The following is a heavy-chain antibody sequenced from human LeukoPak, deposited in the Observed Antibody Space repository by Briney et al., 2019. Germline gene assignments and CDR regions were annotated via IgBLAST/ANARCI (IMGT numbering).Heavy chain of an antibody. V-gene: IGHV1-69*04. CDR1: GGTFSSYA. CDR2: IIPILGIA. D-gene: IGHD2-2*01. J-gene: IGHJ4*02. CDR3: ARAIGGQLLPDY. Sequence: GSSVKVSCKASGGTFSSYAISWVRQAPGQGLGWMGRIIPILGIANYAQKFQGRVTITADKSTSTAYMELSSLRSEDTAVYYCARAIGGQLLPDYWGQGTLVTVSS.